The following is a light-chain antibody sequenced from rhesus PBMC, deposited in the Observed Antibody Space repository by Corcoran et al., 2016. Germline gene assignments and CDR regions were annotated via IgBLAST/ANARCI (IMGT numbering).Light chain of an antibody. J-gene: IGKJ3*01. CDR3: LQYNSDPFT. CDR1: QGITTE. CDR2: AAY. V-gene: IGKV1-43*02. Sequence: DIQMTQSPSSLSASVGDRVTITCRASQGITTELNWYQQKPGKPPKRLIYAAYSLDSGVPSRFSGSGSGTDFTVTISSLQPEDFATYYCLQYNSDPFTFGPGTKLDIK.